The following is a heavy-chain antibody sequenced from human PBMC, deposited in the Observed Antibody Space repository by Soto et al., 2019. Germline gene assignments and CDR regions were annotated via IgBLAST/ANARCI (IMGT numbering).Heavy chain of an antibody. CDR2: INPLSGST. CDR1: GYTFTSYY. CDR3: ARGTWDSSGWYTFPFDY. D-gene: IGHD6-19*01. V-gene: IGHV1-46*01. J-gene: IGHJ4*02. Sequence: ASVKVSCKASGYTFTSYYIHWVRQEPGQGLEWMGIINPLSGSTAYAQKFQGRVTLTRDTSTSTVSMGLSSLRSEDTAMYYCARGTWDSSGWYTFPFDYWGQGTVVTVSS.